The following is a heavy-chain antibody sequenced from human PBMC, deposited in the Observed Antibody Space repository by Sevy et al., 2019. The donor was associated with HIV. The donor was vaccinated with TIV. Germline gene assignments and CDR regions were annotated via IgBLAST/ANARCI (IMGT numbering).Heavy chain of an antibody. CDR2: ISDDGSKK. CDR3: ARDRQYCSGGTCYRTGYFDY. D-gene: IGHD2-15*01. V-gene: IGHV3-30-3*01. Sequence: GESLKISCAASGFTFSSYAMHWVRQAPGEGLEWVAVISDDGSKKYYADSVKGRFTISRDNSKNTLYLQMSSLRAEDTAMFYCARDRQYCSGGTCYRTGYFDYWGQGTLVTVSS. J-gene: IGHJ4*02. CDR1: GFTFSSYA.